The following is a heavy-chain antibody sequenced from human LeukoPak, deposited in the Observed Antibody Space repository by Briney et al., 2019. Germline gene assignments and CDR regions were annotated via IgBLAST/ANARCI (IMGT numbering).Heavy chain of an antibody. J-gene: IGHJ6*02. D-gene: IGHD6-13*01. CDR1: GFIFSSYS. Sequence: TGGSLRLSCAASGFIFSSYSMSWVRQAPGKGLEWVSVITGSGGNTYYADSVKGRFTISKDNSKNTVYLHMSSLRVDDTAVYYCAKAASSSWPSYYYGMDVWGQGTTVTVSS. V-gene: IGHV3-23*01. CDR2: ITGSGGNT. CDR3: AKAASSSWPSYYYGMDV.